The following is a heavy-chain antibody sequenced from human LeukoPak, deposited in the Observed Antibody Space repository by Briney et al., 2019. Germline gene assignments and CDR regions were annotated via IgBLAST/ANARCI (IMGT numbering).Heavy chain of an antibody. J-gene: IGHJ5*02. CDR3: ARGDGDYADH. D-gene: IGHD4-17*01. V-gene: IGHV3-74*01. CDR1: GFTFSSNW. Sequence: GGSLRLSCAASGFTFSSNWMHWVRQAPGKGLAWVSRINTDGSSTTYADSVKGRFTISSDNAKNTLYLQMNSLRAEDTAVYFCARGDGDYADHWGQGTLVTVSS. CDR2: INTDGSST.